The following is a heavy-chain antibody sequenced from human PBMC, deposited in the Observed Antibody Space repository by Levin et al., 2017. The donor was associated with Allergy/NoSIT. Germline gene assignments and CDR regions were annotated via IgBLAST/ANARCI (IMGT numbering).Heavy chain of an antibody. Sequence: GGSLRLSCAASGFTFSNYGMHWVRQAPGKGLEWVAAISNDGSNKYYADSVKGRFTVSRDNSKNTLYLQVNSLRAEDTAVYYCAKDSASCSSTSATYGMEVWGQGTSVTVS. D-gene: IGHD2-2*01. CDR2: ISNDGSNK. CDR1: GFTFSNYG. J-gene: IGHJ6*02. V-gene: IGHV3-30*18. CDR3: AKDSASCSSTSATYGMEV.